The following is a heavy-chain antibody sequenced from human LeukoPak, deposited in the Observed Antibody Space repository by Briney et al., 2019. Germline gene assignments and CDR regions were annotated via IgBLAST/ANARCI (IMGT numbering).Heavy chain of an antibody. V-gene: IGHV4-34*01. J-gene: IGHJ6*02. D-gene: IGHD2-21*02. Sequence: PSETLSLTCAVYGGSFSGYYWSWIRQPPGKGLEWIGEINHSGSTNYNPSLKSRVTISVDTSKNQFSLKLSSVTAADTAVYYCARLAKGDSTRYYYYYGMDVWGQGTTVTVSS. CDR2: INHSGST. CDR3: ARLAKGDSTRYYYYYGMDV. CDR1: GGSFSGYY.